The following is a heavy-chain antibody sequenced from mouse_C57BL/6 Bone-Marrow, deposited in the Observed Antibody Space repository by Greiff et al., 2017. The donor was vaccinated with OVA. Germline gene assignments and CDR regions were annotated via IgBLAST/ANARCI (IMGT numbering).Heavy chain of an antibody. V-gene: IGHV14-4*01. CDR2: IDPENGDT. CDR3: TTSGNRDY. CDR1: GFNIKDDY. J-gene: IGHJ2*01. D-gene: IGHD1-3*01. Sequence: CGAELVRPGASVKLSCTASGFNIKDDYMHWVKQRPEQGLEWIGWIDPENGDTEYASKFQGKATITADTSSNTAYLQLSSLTSEDTAVYYCTTSGNRDYWGQGTTLTVSS.